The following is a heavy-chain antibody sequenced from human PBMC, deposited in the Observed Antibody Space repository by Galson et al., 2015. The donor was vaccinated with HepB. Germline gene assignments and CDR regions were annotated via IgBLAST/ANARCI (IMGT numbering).Heavy chain of an antibody. CDR1: GFTFTSSA. V-gene: IGHV1-58*01. Sequence: SVKVSCKASGFTFTSSAVQWVRQARGQRLEWIGWIVVGSGNTNYAQKFQERVTFTRDMSTSTAYMELSSLRSEDTAVYHCAARSREWELLRPDYWGQGTLVTVSS. J-gene: IGHJ4*02. CDR2: IVVGSGNT. CDR3: AARSREWELLRPDY. D-gene: IGHD1-26*01.